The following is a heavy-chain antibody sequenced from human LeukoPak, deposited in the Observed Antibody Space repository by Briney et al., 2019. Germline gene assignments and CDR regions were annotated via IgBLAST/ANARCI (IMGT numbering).Heavy chain of an antibody. Sequence: GGSLRLSCAAPGFTFRSYVMSWVRHAPGQGLVWVSRIKGDGISTNYADSVKGRFTISRDIAKNTLYLQMNSLRAEDTGVYYCAKDHYWSIDYWGRGTLVTVSS. V-gene: IGHV3-74*01. CDR3: AKDHYWSIDY. CDR2: IKGDGIST. J-gene: IGHJ4*02. CDR1: GFTFRSYV. D-gene: IGHD3-3*01.